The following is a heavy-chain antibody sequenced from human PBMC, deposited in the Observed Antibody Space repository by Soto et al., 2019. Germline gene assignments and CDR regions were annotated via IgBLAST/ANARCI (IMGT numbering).Heavy chain of an antibody. V-gene: IGHV1-18*01. D-gene: IGHD4-17*01. CDR2: ISTYNGNT. J-gene: IGHJ4*02. CDR1: GYTFTSNG. CDR3: ARDGYGDYGD. Sequence: QVQLVQSGAEVKKPGTSVKVSCKASGYTFTSNGISWVRQAPGQGLEWMGWISTYNGNTNYAQKLKGRVTTTSDTSTSIAYTELRDLRSDDTAGYYCARDGYGDYGDWGQGSLVTVSS.